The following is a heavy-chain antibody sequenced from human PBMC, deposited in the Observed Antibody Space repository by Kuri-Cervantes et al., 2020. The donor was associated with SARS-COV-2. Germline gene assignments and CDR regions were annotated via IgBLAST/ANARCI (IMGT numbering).Heavy chain of an antibody. J-gene: IGHJ4*02. CDR3: ASSFDSISWHLFDY. CDR1: GYTFTGYY. D-gene: IGHD6-13*01. CDR2: INPNSGGT. Sequence: ASVKVSCKASGYTFTGYYMHWVRQAPGQGLEWMGWINPNSGGTNYAQKFQGRVTMTRDTSISTAYMELSRLRSDDTAVYYCASSFDSISWHLFDYWGQGTLVTVSS. V-gene: IGHV1-2*02.